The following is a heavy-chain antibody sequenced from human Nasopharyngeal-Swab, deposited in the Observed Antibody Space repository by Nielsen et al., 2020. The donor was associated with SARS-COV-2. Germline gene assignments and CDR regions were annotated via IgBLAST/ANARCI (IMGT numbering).Heavy chain of an antibody. V-gene: IGHV3-73*01. Sequence: GGSLRLSCAASGFTFSGSAMHWVRQASGKGLEWVGRIRSKANSYATAYAASVKGRFTISRDDSKNTAYLQMNSLKTEDTAVYYCTSSMAAAGSRYYYYYMDVWGKGTTVTVSS. CDR3: TSSMAAAGSRYYYYYMDV. CDR2: IRSKANSYAT. D-gene: IGHD6-13*01. J-gene: IGHJ6*03. CDR1: GFTFSGSA.